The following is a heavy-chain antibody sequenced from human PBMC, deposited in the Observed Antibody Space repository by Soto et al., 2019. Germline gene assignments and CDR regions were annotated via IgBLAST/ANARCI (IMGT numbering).Heavy chain of an antibody. CDR2: IYYSGST. V-gene: IGHV4-59*01. CDR1: GGSISVYY. CDR3: ARERATMMYAFDI. D-gene: IGHD1-26*01. J-gene: IGHJ3*02. Sequence: PSETLSLTCTISGGSISVYYWSWIRQPPGKGLEWIGYIYYSGSTNYNPSLKSRVTISVDTSKNQFSLKLSSVTAADTAVYYCARERATMMYAFDIWGQGTMVTVSS.